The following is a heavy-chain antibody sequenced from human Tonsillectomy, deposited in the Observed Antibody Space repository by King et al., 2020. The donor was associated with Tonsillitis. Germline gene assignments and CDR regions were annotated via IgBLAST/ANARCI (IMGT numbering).Heavy chain of an antibody. D-gene: IGHD2-2*02. V-gene: IGHV3-11*01. CDR1: GFTFSDYY. J-gene: IGHJ4*02. CDR3: ARGRFCSSTSCYTRFLVNY. CDR2: ISSSGSTI. Sequence: VQLVESGGGLVKPGGSLRLSCAASGFTFSDYYMSWIRQAPGKGLEWDSYISSSGSTIYSADFVKGRFTISRDNAKNSLYLQMNSLRAEDTAGYYCARGRFCSSTSCYTRFLVNYWGQGTLVTVSS.